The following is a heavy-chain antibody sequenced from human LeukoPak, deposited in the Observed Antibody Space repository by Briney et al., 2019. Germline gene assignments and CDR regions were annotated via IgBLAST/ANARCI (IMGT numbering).Heavy chain of an antibody. D-gene: IGHD2-21*01. CDR3: APRVVVITAPFDY. J-gene: IGHJ4*02. V-gene: IGHV3-30*02. CDR1: GFSFSSFG. Sequence: GGSLRLSCAASGFSFSSFGMHWVRQAPGKGLEWVAFIRYDGTDKYYADSVKGRFTISRDNSKNTLYLQMNSLRPEDTAVYYCAPRVVVITAPFDYWGQGTLVTVSS. CDR2: IRYDGTDK.